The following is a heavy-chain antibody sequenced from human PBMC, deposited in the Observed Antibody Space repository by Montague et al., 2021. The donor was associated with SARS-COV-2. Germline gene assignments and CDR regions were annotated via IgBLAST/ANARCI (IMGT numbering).Heavy chain of an antibody. CDR2: IKPDGTST. V-gene: IGHV3-74*01. J-gene: IGHJ4*02. Sequence: SLSLSLSASGFTFRSYWMHWVRQVPGRGLVWVSRIKPDGTSTNYAASVQGRFTISRDNAKNTLSLQMNNLRAEDTAIYYCVRPLWFGDSDYYFDAWGQGTLVTVSS. CDR3: VRPLWFGDSDYYFDA. CDR1: GFTFRSYW. D-gene: IGHD3-10*01.